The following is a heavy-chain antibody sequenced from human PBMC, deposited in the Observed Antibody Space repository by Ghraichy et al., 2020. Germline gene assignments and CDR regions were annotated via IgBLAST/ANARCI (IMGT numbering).Heavy chain of an antibody. Sequence: ASVKVSCKASGYTFTGYYMHWVRQAPGQGLEWMGRINPNSGGTNYAQKFQGRVTMTRDTSISTAYMELSRLRSDDTAVYYCAREAIVVRGYFDYWGQGTLVTVSS. CDR1: GYTFTGYY. D-gene: IGHD3-22*01. CDR3: AREAIVVRGYFDY. V-gene: IGHV1-2*06. CDR2: INPNSGGT. J-gene: IGHJ4*02.